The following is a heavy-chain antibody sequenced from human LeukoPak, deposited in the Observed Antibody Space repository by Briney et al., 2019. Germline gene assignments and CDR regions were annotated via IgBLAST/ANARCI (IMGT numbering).Heavy chain of an antibody. Sequence: GGSLRLSCAASGFTFSSYSMNWVRQAPGKGLEWVSSISSSSSYIYYADSVKGRFTISRDNAKNSLYLQMYSLRAEDTAGYYCARAVAPGYFDYWGQGTLVTVSS. J-gene: IGHJ4*02. D-gene: IGHD5-12*01. CDR3: ARAVAPGYFDY. V-gene: IGHV3-21*01. CDR2: ISSSSSYI. CDR1: GFTFSSYS.